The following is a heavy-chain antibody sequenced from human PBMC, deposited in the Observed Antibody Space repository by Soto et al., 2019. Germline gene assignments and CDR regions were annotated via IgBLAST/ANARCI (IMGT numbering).Heavy chain of an antibody. CDR3: ARPRSSGYAGEFDY. Sequence: PSETLSLTCTVSGASVSGGSYYWNWIRQPPGKGLEWIGYIYFSGRTNYNPSLKSRVTISLDTSKNQFSLKLSPVTAADTAVYYCARPRSSGYAGEFDYWGQGALVTVCS. V-gene: IGHV4-61*01. J-gene: IGHJ4*02. D-gene: IGHD3-22*01. CDR1: GASVSGGSYY. CDR2: IYFSGRT.